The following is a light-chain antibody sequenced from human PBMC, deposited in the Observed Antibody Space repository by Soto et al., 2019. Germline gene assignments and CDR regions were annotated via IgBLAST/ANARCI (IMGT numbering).Light chain of an antibody. V-gene: IGKV3-20*01. J-gene: IGKJ5*01. CDR3: QYYSSSLSIT. CDR1: QSVRSTY. CDR2: GAS. Sequence: EIVLTQSPGILSLSPGERATLSCRASQSVRSTYLAWYQQKPGQAPRLLIHGASSRATDIPDRFSGSGSGTDFTLTISRLEPEDFAVYYCQYYSSSLSITFGQGTRLDIK.